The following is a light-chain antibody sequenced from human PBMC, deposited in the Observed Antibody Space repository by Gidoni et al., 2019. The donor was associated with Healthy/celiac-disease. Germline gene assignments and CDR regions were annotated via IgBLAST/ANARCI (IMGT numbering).Light chain of an antibody. CDR1: SGDVGGYNY. J-gene: IGLJ2*01. CDR2: DVS. CDR3: SSYTSSSTRV. Sequence: QSALTQPASVSGSPGQSIPISCTGTSGDVGGYNYVSGYQQNPGKAPKLMIYDVSNRTSGVSNRFSGSKSGNTASLTISGRQAEDESDYYCSSYTSSSTRVFGGGTKLTFL. V-gene: IGLV2-14*03.